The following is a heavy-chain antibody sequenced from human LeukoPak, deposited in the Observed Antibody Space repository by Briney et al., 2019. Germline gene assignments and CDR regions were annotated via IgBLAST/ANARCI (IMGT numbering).Heavy chain of an antibody. V-gene: IGHV3-21*01. Sequence: GGSLRLSCAASGFTFSSYSMNWVRQASGKGLEWVSSISSSSSYIYYADSVKGRFTISRDNAKNSLYLQMNSLRAEDTVVYYCARGGSSGWYGDPWGQGTLVTVSS. CDR2: ISSSSSYI. J-gene: IGHJ5*02. CDR1: GFTFSSYS. CDR3: ARGGSSGWYGDP. D-gene: IGHD6-19*01.